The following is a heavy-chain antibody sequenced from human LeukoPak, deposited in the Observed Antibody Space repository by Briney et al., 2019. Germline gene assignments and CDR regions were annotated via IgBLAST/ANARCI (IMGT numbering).Heavy chain of an antibody. D-gene: IGHD3-9*01. CDR1: GFSFDDYA. J-gene: IGHJ4*02. V-gene: IGHV3-9*01. CDR3: AKSRDDGTGYYYDY. Sequence: GGSLRLSCEASGFSFDDYAMHWDRQAPGKGLEWVAGISRNSYNIAYGDSVKGRFTISRDNAKKSLSLQMNSLGTEDTAFYYCAKSRDDGTGYYYDYWGQGVLVTVAS. CDR2: ISRNSYNI.